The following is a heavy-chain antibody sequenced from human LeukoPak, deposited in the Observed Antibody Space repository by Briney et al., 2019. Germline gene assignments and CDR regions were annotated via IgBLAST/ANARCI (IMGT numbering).Heavy chain of an antibody. CDR3: ARVVGVAWSERRPGQHYMDG. CDR2: ISSSSSYI. Sequence: GGSLRLSCAASGFTFSSYKMSWVRQAQGKGLEWVSSISSSSSYIYYADSVKGRFTISRDNAKNSLYLQMNTLREEDTAVYYCARVVGVAWSERRPGQHYMDGWGKGTTVTVSS. CDR1: GFTFSSYK. V-gene: IGHV3-21*06. J-gene: IGHJ6*03. D-gene: IGHD6-19*01.